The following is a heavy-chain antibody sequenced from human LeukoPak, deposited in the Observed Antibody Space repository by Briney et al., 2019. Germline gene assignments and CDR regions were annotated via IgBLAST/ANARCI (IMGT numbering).Heavy chain of an antibody. CDR3: AKSYCGGDCYSDY. J-gene: IGHJ4*02. CDR2: ISGSGGST. Sequence: PGGSLRLSCAASGFTFSSYAMSWVSQDAGKGLEWVSTISGSGGSTYYADSVKGRFTISRDNSKNTLYLQMNSLRAEDTAVYYCAKSYCGGDCYSDYWGQGTLVTVSS. D-gene: IGHD2-21*02. CDR1: GFTFSSYA. V-gene: IGHV3-23*01.